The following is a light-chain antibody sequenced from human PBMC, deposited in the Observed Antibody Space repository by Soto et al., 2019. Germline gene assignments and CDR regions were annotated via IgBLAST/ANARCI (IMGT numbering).Light chain of an antibody. Sequence: DIRMTQSPSSLSASVGDRVTNSCRASQSISSYLNWYQQKPGKAPKRLIYAASSLQSGVPSRFSGSGSGTDFTLTISSLQPEDFATYYCQQSYSTPPLTFGGGTKVEIK. CDR2: AAS. J-gene: IGKJ4*01. V-gene: IGKV1-39*01. CDR3: QQSYSTPPLT. CDR1: QSISSY.